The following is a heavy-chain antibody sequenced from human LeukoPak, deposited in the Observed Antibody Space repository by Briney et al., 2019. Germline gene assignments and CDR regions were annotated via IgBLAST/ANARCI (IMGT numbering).Heavy chain of an antibody. CDR1: GGSFSGYY. V-gene: IGHV4-34*01. D-gene: IGHD5-24*01. CDR3: ARHRSKWLQSSFDY. CDR2: INHRGST. Sequence: SETLSLTCAVYGGSFSGYYWSWIRQPPGKGLEWIGEINHRGSTNYNPSLKSRVTISVDTSKNHFSLKLSSVTAADTAVYYCARHRSKWLQSSFDYWGQGTLVTVSS. J-gene: IGHJ4*02.